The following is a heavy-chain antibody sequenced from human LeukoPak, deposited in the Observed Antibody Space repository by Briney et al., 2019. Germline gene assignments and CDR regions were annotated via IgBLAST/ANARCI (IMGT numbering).Heavy chain of an antibody. J-gene: IGHJ4*02. Sequence: PGGSLRLSCAASGFTFSSYAMHWVRLAPGKGLEWIGEINHSGSTNYNPSLTSRVTISVNTSKNQFSLMLSSVTAADTAVYYCATPGSSGYYDLDYWGQGTLVTVSS. D-gene: IGHD3-22*01. CDR2: INHSGST. CDR3: ATPGSSGYYDLDY. V-gene: IGHV4-34*08. CDR1: GFTFSSYA.